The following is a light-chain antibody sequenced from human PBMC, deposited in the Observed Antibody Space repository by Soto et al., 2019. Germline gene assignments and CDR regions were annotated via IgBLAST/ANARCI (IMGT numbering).Light chain of an antibody. CDR2: GNS. Sequence: QSVLTQPPSVSGAPGQRVTISCTGSSSNIGAGYDVHWYQQLPGTAPKFLIYGNSNRPSGVPDRFSGSKSGTSASLAITGLQAEDEADYYYQSYDSSLNWVFGGGTKLTVL. V-gene: IGLV1-40*01. CDR1: SSNIGAGYD. CDR3: QSYDSSLNWV. J-gene: IGLJ3*02.